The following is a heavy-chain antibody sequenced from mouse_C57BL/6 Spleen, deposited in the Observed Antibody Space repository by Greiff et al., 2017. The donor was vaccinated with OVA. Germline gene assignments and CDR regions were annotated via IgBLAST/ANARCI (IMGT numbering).Heavy chain of an antibody. CDR2: ISDGSGYT. Sequence: EVKVVESGGGLVKPGGSLKLSCAASGFTFSSYAMYWVRQTPEKRLEWVATISDGSGYTYYPDNVKGRFTISRDNAKNNLYLQMSHLKSEDTAMHYCARTGIITTVVATNWYFDVWGTGTTVTVSS. J-gene: IGHJ1*03. V-gene: IGHV5-4*03. CDR1: GFTFSSYA. CDR3: ARTGIITTVVATNWYFDV. D-gene: IGHD1-1*01.